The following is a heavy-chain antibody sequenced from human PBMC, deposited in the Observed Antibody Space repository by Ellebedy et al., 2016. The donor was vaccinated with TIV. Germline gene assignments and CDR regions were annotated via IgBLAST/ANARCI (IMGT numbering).Heavy chain of an antibody. J-gene: IGHJ3*02. V-gene: IGHV3-7*01. Sequence: GGSLRLSCAASGFSFINYWMTWVRPAPGQGLEWMANINQDGSQKYYVDSVRGRFTISSDNANNSLFLQMNSLRAEDTAVYFCATDGSYGDYRSPMNALEMWGQGTMVTVSS. D-gene: IGHD4-17*01. CDR2: INQDGSQK. CDR3: ATDGSYGDYRSPMNALEM. CDR1: GFSFINYW.